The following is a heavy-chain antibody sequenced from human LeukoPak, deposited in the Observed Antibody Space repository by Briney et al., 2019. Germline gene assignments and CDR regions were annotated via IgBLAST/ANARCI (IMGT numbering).Heavy chain of an antibody. CDR3: ARGVTMIVPKRPFDY. D-gene: IGHD3-22*01. CDR1: GGSFSGYY. CDR2: INHSGST. Sequence: SETLSLTCAVYGGSFSGYYWSWIRQPPGKGLEWIGEINHSGSTSYNPSLKSRVTISVDTSKNQFSLKLSSVTAADTAVYYCARGVTMIVPKRPFDYWGQGTLVTVSS. J-gene: IGHJ4*02. V-gene: IGHV4-34*01.